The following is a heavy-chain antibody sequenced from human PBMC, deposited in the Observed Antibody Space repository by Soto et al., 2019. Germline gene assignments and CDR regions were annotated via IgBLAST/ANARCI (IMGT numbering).Heavy chain of an antibody. CDR3: ARDFGANYDYYYGMDV. D-gene: IGHD3-16*01. CDR1: GFTFSSYA. Sequence: HPGGSLRLSCAASGFTFSSYAMSWVRQAPGKGLEWVSAISGSGGSTYYAGSVKGRFTISRDNSKNTLYLQMNSLRAEDTAVYYCARDFGANYDYYYGMDVWGQGTTVTV. CDR2: ISGSGGST. V-gene: IGHV3-23*01. J-gene: IGHJ6*02.